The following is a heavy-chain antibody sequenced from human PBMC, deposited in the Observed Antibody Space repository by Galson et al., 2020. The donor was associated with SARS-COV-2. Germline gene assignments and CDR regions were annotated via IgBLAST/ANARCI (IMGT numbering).Heavy chain of an antibody. D-gene: IGHD5-18*01. CDR2: IYYSGST. CDR3: ARVHRGYSYGYSWVFDY. V-gene: IGHV4-31*03. J-gene: IGHJ4*02. CDR1: GGSISSGGYY. Sequence: SQTLSLTCTVSGGSISSGGYYWSWIRQHPGKGLEWIGYIYYSGSTYYNPSLKSRVTISVDTSKNQFSLKLSSVTAADTAVYYCARVHRGYSYGYSWVFDYWGQGTLVTVSS.